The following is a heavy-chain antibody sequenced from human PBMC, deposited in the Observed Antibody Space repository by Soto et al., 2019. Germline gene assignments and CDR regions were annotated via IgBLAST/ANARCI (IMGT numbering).Heavy chain of an antibody. Sequence: ASVKVSCKASGYTFTKYAMHWVRQAPGQRLEWMGWINAGNGNTKYSQKFQGRVTITRDTSASTAYMELSSLRSEDTAVFYCARGEGYCSGGSCYRWFDPWGQGTLVTVSS. CDR1: GYTFTKYA. CDR3: ARGEGYCSGGSCYRWFDP. D-gene: IGHD2-15*01. CDR2: INAGNGNT. J-gene: IGHJ5*02. V-gene: IGHV1-3*01.